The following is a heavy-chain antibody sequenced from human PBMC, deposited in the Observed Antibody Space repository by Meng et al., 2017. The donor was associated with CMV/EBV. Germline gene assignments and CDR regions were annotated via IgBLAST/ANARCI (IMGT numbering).Heavy chain of an antibody. CDR1: GAAFSGYY. J-gene: IGHJ5*02. CDR2: INHSGST. Sequence: VQLSHGGAWLLKPSDTPCLACACYGAAFSGYYWTWIRQPPRKGLGWIGEINHSGSTNYNQSLESGVTISVDTSKNQFSLKLSSVTAADTAVYYCARGGNWFDPWGQGTLVTVSS. CDR3: ARGGNWFDP. V-gene: IGHV4-34*01.